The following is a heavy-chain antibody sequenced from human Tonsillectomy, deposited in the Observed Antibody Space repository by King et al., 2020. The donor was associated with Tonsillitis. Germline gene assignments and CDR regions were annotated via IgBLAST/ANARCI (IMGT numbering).Heavy chain of an antibody. CDR3: AKDGILGIFAAPDAFDI. J-gene: IGHJ3*02. D-gene: IGHD3-3*01. V-gene: IGHV3-43*02. CDR1: GFMFDDYA. CDR2: ISGSGGST. Sequence: VQLVESGGGVVQPGGSLRLSCAASGFMFDDYAMHWVRQAPGKGLEWVSLISGSGGSTYYADSVKGRFTISRDNTKNSLYLQMNSLRTEDTALYYCAKDGILGIFAAPDAFDIWGQGTMVTVSS.